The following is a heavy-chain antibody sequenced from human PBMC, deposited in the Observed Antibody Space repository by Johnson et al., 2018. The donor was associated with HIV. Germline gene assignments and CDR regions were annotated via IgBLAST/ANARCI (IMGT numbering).Heavy chain of an antibody. D-gene: IGHD2-21*01. CDR1: GFTFSSYG. CDR2: IRYDGSNK. CDR3: AKDVAFRDDAFDI. Sequence: QVQLVESGGGVVQPGGSLRLSCAASGFTFSSYGMHWVRQAPGKGLEWVAFIRYDGSNKYYADSVKGRFTISRDNSKNTLYLQMNSLRAEETAVYYCAKDVAFRDDAFDIWGQGTMVIVSS. J-gene: IGHJ3*02. V-gene: IGHV3-30*02.